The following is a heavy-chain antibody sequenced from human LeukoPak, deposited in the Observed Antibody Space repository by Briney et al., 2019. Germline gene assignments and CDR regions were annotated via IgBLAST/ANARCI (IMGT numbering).Heavy chain of an antibody. CDR1: GGTFSSYA. V-gene: IGHV1-69*13. CDR3: ARGQIVVVLAAMGYGWFDP. Sequence: SVKVSCKASGGTFSSYAISWVRQAPGQGLEWMGGIIPIFGTANYAQKFQGRVTITADESTSTAYMELSSLRSEDTAVYYCARGQIVVVLAAMGYGWFDPWGQGTLVTVSS. CDR2: IIPIFGTA. D-gene: IGHD2-2*01. J-gene: IGHJ5*02.